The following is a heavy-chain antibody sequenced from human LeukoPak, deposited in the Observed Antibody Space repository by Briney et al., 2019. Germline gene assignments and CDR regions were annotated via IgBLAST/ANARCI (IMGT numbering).Heavy chain of an antibody. Sequence: GGSLRLSCAASEFTFSSYAMSWVRQAPGKGLEWVSAISGSAGGTYYADSVKGRFTISRDNSKNTLYLLMHNLRAEDTAVYYCAKGAGYSGHDLSSYFDYWGQGILVTVSS. J-gene: IGHJ4*02. V-gene: IGHV3-23*01. CDR3: AKGAGYSGHDLSSYFDY. CDR2: ISGSAGGT. D-gene: IGHD5-12*01. CDR1: EFTFSSYA.